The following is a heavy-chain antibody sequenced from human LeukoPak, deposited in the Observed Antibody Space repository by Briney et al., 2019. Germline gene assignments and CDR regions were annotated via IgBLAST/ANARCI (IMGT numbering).Heavy chain of an antibody. CDR1: GFTFSGSA. CDR3: TRPAVVVANSERYYYYYYMDV. V-gene: IGHV3-73*01. J-gene: IGHJ6*03. CDR2: IRSKANSYAT. D-gene: IGHD2-15*01. Sequence: GGSLRLSCAASGFTFSGSAMHWVRQASGKGLEWVGRIRSKANSYATAYAASVKGRFTISRDDSKNTAYLQMNSLKTEDTAVYYCTRPAVVVANSERYYYYYYMDVWGKGPTVTVSS.